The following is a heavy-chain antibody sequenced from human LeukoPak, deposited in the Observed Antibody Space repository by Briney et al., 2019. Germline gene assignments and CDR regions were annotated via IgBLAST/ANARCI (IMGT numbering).Heavy chain of an antibody. V-gene: IGHV4-59*01. CDR2: IYYSGST. D-gene: IGHD6-19*01. J-gene: IGHJ6*02. Sequence: PSETLSLTCTVSGGSISSSYWSWIRQPPGKGLEWIGYIYYSGSTNYNPSLKSRVTISVDTSKNQFSLKLSSVTAADTAVYYCARGGEYSSGWYAQYYYYGMDVWGQGTTVTVSS. CDR3: ARGGEYSSGWYAQYYYYGMDV. CDR1: GGSISSSY.